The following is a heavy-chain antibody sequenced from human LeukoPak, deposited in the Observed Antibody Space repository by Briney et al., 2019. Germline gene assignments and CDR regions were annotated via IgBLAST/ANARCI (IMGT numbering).Heavy chain of an antibody. Sequence: GGSLRLSCAASGVTVSSNYMSWVREAPGRGLECVSFIYSGGSTYYADSVKGRFTISRDNSKNTLYLQMNSLSAVDTAVYYRARRAGGLARNNWFDPWGQGTLVTVSS. CDR2: IYSGGST. CDR1: GVTVSSNY. J-gene: IGHJ5*02. CDR3: ARRAGGLARNNWFDP. D-gene: IGHD3-16*01. V-gene: IGHV3-66*01.